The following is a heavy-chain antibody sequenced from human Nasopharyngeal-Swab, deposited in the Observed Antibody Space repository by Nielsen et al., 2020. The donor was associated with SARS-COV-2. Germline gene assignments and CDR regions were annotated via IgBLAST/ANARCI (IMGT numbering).Heavy chain of an antibody. CDR2: ITGNGDTT. D-gene: IGHD3-10*01. J-gene: IGHJ3*02. CDR3: ARDPVDGFGEETRQVDAFDI. Sequence: GESLKISCAASGFTFSSYSMSWLRQAPGKGLEWVSTITGNGDTTYYADSVKGRFTISRDNAKNSLYLQMSSLRAEDTAMYYCARDPVDGFGEETRQVDAFDIWGQGTMVTVS. V-gene: IGHV3-23*01. CDR1: GFTFSSYS.